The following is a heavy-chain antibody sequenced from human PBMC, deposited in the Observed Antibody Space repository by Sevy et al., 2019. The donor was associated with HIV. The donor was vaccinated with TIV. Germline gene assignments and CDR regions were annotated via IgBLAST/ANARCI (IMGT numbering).Heavy chain of an antibody. Sequence: GGSLRLSCAASGFTFSASGMNWVRQAPGKRLEWVSSISSSSNYIYYADSVKGRFTISRDTAKDSMYLQINSVRAEDTAVSYCARDLSPDYYYYYGMDVWGQGTTVTVSS. CDR2: ISSSSNYI. D-gene: IGHD2-2*01. CDR3: ARDLSPDYYYYYGMDV. J-gene: IGHJ6*02. CDR1: GFTFSASG. V-gene: IGHV3-21*01.